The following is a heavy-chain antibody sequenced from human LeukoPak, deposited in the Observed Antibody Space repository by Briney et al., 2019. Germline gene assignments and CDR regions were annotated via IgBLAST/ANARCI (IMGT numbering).Heavy chain of an antibody. CDR1: GFTFSSYA. Sequence: PGESLRLSCAASGFTFSSYAMSWVRQAPGKGLEWVSAISGSGGSTYYADSVKGRFTISRDNSKNTLYLQMNSLRAEDTAVYYCATSRVGGPYFDYWGQGTLVTVSS. CDR3: ATSRVGGPYFDY. D-gene: IGHD3-10*01. V-gene: IGHV3-23*01. CDR2: ISGSGGST. J-gene: IGHJ4*02.